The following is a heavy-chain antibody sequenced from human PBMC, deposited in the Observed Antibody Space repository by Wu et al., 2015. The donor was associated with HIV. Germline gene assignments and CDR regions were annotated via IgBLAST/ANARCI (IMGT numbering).Heavy chain of an antibody. CDR3: TRSKFAGGSDTWYSFDK. Sequence: QVQLVQSGAEVKKPGSSVKVSCKASGGTFSNYAMSWVRQAPGEGLEWMGKIIPIYGTTNYAPKFQGRVTITADRSTTTAYMELTNLRSEDTAVYFCTRSKFAGGSDTWYSFDKWGQGTLLTVSS. J-gene: IGHJ4*02. CDR1: GGTFSNYA. D-gene: IGHD1-14*01. CDR2: IIPIYGTT. V-gene: IGHV1-69*13.